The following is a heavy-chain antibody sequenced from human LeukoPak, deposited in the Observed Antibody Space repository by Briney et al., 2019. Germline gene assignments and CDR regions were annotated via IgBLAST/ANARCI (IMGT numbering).Heavy chain of an antibody. CDR2: ISYDGTNK. V-gene: IGHV3-30-3*01. CDR1: GFTLSSYA. J-gene: IGHJ6*02. Sequence: GGSLRLSCAPSGFTLSSYAIHWVRQAPGRGLEWVAVISYDGTNKYYADSVKGRFTISRDNSKNTLYLQMNSLRAEDTAVYYCAREVYYDSSGTYYYYGMDVWGQGTTVTVPS. CDR3: AREVYYDSSGTYYYYGMDV. D-gene: IGHD3-22*01.